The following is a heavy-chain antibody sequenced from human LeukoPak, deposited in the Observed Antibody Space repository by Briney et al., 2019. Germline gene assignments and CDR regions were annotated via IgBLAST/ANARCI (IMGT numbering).Heavy chain of an antibody. D-gene: IGHD2-8*01. CDR1: GFTFRSYG. J-gene: IGHJ4*01. CDR3: STDPRLLMY. CDR2: ISGSGTTT. V-gene: IGHV3-23*01. Sequence: GGSLRLSCAASGFTFRSYGMSWVRQAPGKGLEWVSVISGSGTTTDYADSVKGRFTISRDNSKNTLYLQMNSLRPEDTALYYCSTDPRLLMYWGHGTLVTVSS.